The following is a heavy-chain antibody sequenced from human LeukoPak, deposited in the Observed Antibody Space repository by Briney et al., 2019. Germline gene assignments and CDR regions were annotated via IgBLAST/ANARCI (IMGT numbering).Heavy chain of an antibody. J-gene: IGHJ6*03. V-gene: IGHV4-61*02. CDR3: ARDQTRVQVDTSRYYYYYMDV. CDR2: IYTSGST. CDR1: GASISSGSYY. Sequence: SETLSLTCTVSGASISSGSYYWSWIRQPAGKGLEWIGRIYTSGSTNYNPSLKSRVTMSVDTSKNQFSLKLSSVTAADTAVYYCARDQTRVQVDTSRYYYYYMDVWGKGTTVTISS. D-gene: IGHD2-2*01.